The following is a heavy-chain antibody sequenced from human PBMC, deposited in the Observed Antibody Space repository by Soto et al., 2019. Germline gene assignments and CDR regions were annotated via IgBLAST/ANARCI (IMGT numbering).Heavy chain of an antibody. V-gene: IGHV3-23*01. D-gene: IGHD3-22*01. CDR3: AKFCQGWLLSNPFSTFFDS. CDR1: GFTFSDYP. J-gene: IGHJ4*02. Sequence: QPGGSLRLSCAASGFTFSDYPMSWVRQGPGQGLELVSGISASGATTFYADSVKGRFTISRDNSKKTLYLQMSSLRAEDTAVYYCAKFCQGWLLSNPFSTFFDSWGQGTLVTVSS. CDR2: ISASGATT.